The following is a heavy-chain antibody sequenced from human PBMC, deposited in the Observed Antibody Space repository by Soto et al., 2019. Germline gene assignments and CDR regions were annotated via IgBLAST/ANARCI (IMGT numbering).Heavy chain of an antibody. V-gene: IGHV4-59*08. CDR2: VYDTGDT. D-gene: IGHD1-1*01. Sequence: QVQLQQSGPGLVKPSETLSLTCTVSSGPSSSHNWGWIRQPPGRGLEWIGYVYDTGDTSYNPSLRSRATISAETTTNHSSLTRTSVTAADTAVYYFQRQGIGYLHRLVDVWGQGTTVSDSS. CDR3: QRQGIGYLHRLVDV. J-gene: IGHJ6*02. CDR1: SGPSSSHN.